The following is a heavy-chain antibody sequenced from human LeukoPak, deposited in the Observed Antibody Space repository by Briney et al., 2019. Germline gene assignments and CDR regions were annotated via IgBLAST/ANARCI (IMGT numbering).Heavy chain of an antibody. CDR2: IIPIFGTA. CDR1: GYTFTGYY. V-gene: IGHV1-69*13. J-gene: IGHJ3*02. D-gene: IGHD1-7*01. Sequence: GASVKVSCKASGYTFTGYYMHWVRQAPGQGLEWMGGIIPIFGTANYAQKFQGRVTITADESTSTAYMELSSLRSEDTAVYYCALSRSPDWNYGVIAFDIWGQGTMVTVSS. CDR3: ALSRSPDWNYGVIAFDI.